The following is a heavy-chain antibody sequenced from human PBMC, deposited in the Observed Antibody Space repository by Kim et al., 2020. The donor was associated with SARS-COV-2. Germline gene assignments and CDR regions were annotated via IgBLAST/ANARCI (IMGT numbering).Heavy chain of an antibody. D-gene: IGHD3-10*01. CDR2: ISSSGSTI. J-gene: IGHJ4*02. CDR1: GFTFSDYY. CDR3: ARRREWFGELYYFDY. Sequence: GGSLRLSCAASGFTFSDYYMSWIRQAPGKGLEWVSYISSSGSTIYYADSVKGRFTISRDNAKNSLYLQMNSLRAEDTAVYYCARRREWFGELYYFDYWGQGTLVTVSS. V-gene: IGHV3-11*04.